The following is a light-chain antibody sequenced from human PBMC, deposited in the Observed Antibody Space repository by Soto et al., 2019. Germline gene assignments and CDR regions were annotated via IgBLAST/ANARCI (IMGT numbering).Light chain of an antibody. CDR3: QQRSNWPLT. Sequence: EIVLTQSPATLSLSPGERATLSCRASQSVSSYLAWYQQKPGQAPRLLIYDASNRATGIPARFSGTGSGTDFTLTISSLEPEDFVVYYYQQRSNWPLTFGGGTKVEIK. V-gene: IGKV3-11*01. CDR1: QSVSSY. J-gene: IGKJ4*01. CDR2: DAS.